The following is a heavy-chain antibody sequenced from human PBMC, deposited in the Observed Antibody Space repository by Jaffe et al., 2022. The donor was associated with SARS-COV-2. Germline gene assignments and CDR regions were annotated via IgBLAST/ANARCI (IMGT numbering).Heavy chain of an antibody. CDR3: ARGTRGGWYVLY. J-gene: IGHJ4*02. D-gene: IGHD6-19*01. Sequence: EVQLVESGGGLVKPGGSLRLSCAASGFTFSSYSMNWVRQAPGKGLEWVSSISSSSSYIYYADSVKGRFTISRDNAKNSLYLQMNSLRAEDTAVYYCARGTRGGWYVLYWGQGTLVTVSS. V-gene: IGHV3-21*01. CDR2: ISSSSSYI. CDR1: GFTFSSYS.